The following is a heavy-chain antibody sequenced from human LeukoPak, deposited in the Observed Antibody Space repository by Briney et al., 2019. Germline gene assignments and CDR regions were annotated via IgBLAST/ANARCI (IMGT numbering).Heavy chain of an antibody. Sequence: ASVKVSCKASGYTFTGYFIHWVRQAPGQGLEWMGWINPNSGGTNYAQKFQGRVTMTRDTSISTAYMELSRLRSDDAAVYYCARVLREQRVPLFDPWGQGTLVTVSS. J-gene: IGHJ5*02. CDR3: ARVLREQRVPLFDP. V-gene: IGHV1-2*02. CDR2: INPNSGGT. D-gene: IGHD6-6*01. CDR1: GYTFTGYF.